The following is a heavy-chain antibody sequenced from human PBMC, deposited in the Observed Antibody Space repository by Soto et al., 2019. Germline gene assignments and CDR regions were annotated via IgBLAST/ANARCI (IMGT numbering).Heavy chain of an antibody. V-gene: IGHV4-30-2*01. CDR3: ARTYYYDSSGYSYFDY. Sequence: SETLSLTCAVSGGSISSGGYSWSWIRQPPGKGLEWIGYIYHGSTYYNPSLKSRVTISVDRSKNQFSLKLSSVTAADTAVYYCARTYYYDSSGYSYFDYWGQGTLVTVSS. J-gene: IGHJ4*02. CDR1: GGSISSGGYS. CDR2: IYHGST. D-gene: IGHD3-22*01.